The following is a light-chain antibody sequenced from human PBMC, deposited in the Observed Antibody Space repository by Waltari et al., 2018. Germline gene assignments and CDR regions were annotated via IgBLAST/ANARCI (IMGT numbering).Light chain of an antibody. Sequence: QSALTQPPSASGSPGQSVTISCTGTSSDVGGYNYVSWYQQHPGKAPRLMIYGVGKRPSGVPDRFAGSKSGSTASLTVSGLQAEDEADYYCSSYAGSNNLVFGGGTKLTVL. V-gene: IGLV2-8*01. CDR3: SSYAGSNNLV. J-gene: IGLJ2*01. CDR1: SSDVGGYNY. CDR2: GVG.